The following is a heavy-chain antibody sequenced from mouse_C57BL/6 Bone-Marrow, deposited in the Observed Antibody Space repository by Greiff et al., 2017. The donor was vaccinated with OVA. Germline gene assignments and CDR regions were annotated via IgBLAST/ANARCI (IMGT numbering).Heavy chain of an antibody. D-gene: IGHD2-2*01. CDR1: GYTFTSYW. Sequence: QVQLQQPGAELVKPGASVKLSCKASGYTFTSYWMQWVKQRPGQGLEWIGEIDPSDSYTNYNQKFKGKATLTVDTSSSTAYMQLSSLTSEDSAVYYCARKSTWVRRRRYAMAYWGQGTLVTVSS. V-gene: IGHV1-50*01. CDR2: IDPSDSYT. J-gene: IGHJ4*01. CDR3: ARKSTWVRRRRYAMAY.